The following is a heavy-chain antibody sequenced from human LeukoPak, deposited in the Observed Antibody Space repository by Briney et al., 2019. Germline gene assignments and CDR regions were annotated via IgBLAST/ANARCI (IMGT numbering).Heavy chain of an antibody. Sequence: SETLSLTCTVSGGSISSSSYYWGWIRQPPGKGLEWIGSIYYSGSTYYNPSLKSRVTISVDTSKNQFSLKLSSVSAADTAVYYCARVVITYYYDSSGRIYYFDYWGQGTLVTVSS. D-gene: IGHD3-22*01. CDR1: GGSISSSSYY. CDR3: ARVVITYYYDSSGRIYYFDY. V-gene: IGHV4-39*07. CDR2: IYYSGST. J-gene: IGHJ4*02.